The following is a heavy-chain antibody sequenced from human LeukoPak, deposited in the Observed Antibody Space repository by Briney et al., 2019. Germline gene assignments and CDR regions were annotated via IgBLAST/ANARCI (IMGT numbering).Heavy chain of an antibody. CDR3: ASSLGSGSYPADY. CDR2: IWYDGSNK. Sequence: HPGGSLRLSCAASGFTFSSYGMHWVRQPPGKGLEWVAVIWYDGSNKYYADSVKGRFTISRDNSKNTLYLQMNSLRAEDTAVYYCASSLGSGSYPADYWGQGTLVTVSS. J-gene: IGHJ4*02. CDR1: GFTFSSYG. D-gene: IGHD3-10*02. V-gene: IGHV3-33*01.